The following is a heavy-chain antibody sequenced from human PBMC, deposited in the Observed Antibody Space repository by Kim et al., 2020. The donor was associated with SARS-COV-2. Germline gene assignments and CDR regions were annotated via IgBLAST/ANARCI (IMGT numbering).Heavy chain of an antibody. CDR1: GGSISSSSYY. J-gene: IGHJ6*02. Sequence: SETLSLTCTVSGGSISSSSYYWGWIRQPPGKGLEWIGSIYYSGSTYYNPSLKSRVTISVDTAKNQFSLKLSSVTAADTAVYYCAREVQSRYFDWSYYYYGMDVWGQGTTVTVSS. V-gene: IGHV4-39*01. CDR2: IYYSGST. D-gene: IGHD3-9*01. CDR3: AREVQSRYFDWSYYYYGMDV.